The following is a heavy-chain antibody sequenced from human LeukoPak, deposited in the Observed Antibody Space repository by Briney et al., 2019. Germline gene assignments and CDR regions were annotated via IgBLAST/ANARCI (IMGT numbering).Heavy chain of an antibody. V-gene: IGHV3-21*01. CDR1: KFTFSEYG. J-gene: IGHJ4*02. Sequence: GGSLRLSCAASKFTFSEYGMNWVRQAPGKGLEWVSSISSSSSYMYYADSVKGRFTISRDNAKNSLFLQMNSLRAEDTAMYYCARAFGSGSDWGQGTLVTVSS. CDR3: ARAFGSGSD. CDR2: ISSSSSYM. D-gene: IGHD3-10*01.